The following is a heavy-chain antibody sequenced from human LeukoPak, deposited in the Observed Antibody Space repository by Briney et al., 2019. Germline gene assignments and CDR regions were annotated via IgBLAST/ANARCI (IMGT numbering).Heavy chain of an antibody. D-gene: IGHD1-26*01. Sequence: SETLSLTCTVSGGSISSSNYHWGWIRQPPGRGLEWIGTIYYSGTTYYNPSLKSRVTISVDTSKNQSSLKLSSMTAADTAVYYCARLTVGATAVDCWGQGTLVTVSS. CDR3: ARLTVGATAVDC. V-gene: IGHV4-39*01. CDR1: GGSISSSNYH. J-gene: IGHJ4*02. CDR2: IYYSGTT.